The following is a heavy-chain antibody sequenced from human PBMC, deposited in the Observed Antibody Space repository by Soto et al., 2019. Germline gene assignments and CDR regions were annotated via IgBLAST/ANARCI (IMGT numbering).Heavy chain of an antibody. CDR2: IYYSGST. Sequence: PSETLSLTCTVSGGSISSSSYYWGWIRQPPGKGLEWIGSIYYSGSTYYNPSLKSRVTISVDTSKNQFSLKLSSVTAADTAVYYCAMIVGATIISYWGQGTLVTVSS. V-gene: IGHV4-39*01. J-gene: IGHJ4*02. CDR3: AMIVGATIISY. CDR1: GGSISSSSYY. D-gene: IGHD1-26*01.